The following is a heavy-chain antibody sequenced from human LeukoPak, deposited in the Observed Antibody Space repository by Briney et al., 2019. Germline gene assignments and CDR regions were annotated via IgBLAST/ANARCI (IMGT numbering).Heavy chain of an antibody. CDR2: IYYSGST. D-gene: IGHD3-16*02. Sequence: YPSQTLSLTCTVSGGSISSYYWSWIRQPAGKGLEWIGYIYYSGSTNYNPSLKSRVTISVDTSKNQFSLKLSSVTAADTAVYYCARYIWGSYPTFEDYWGQGTLVTVSS. V-gene: IGHV4-59*01. CDR3: ARYIWGSYPTFEDY. J-gene: IGHJ4*02. CDR1: GGSISSYY.